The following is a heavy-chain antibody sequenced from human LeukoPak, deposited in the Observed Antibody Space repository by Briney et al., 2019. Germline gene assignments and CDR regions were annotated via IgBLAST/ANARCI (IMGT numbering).Heavy chain of an antibody. CDR3: AREPYYYYYMDV. CDR2: INHSGST. J-gene: IGHJ6*03. CDR1: GGSFSGYY. Sequence: SETLSLTCAVYGGSFSGYYWSWIRQPPGKGLEWIGEINHSGSTNYNPSLKSRVTISVDTSKNQFSLKLSSVTAADTALYYCAREPYYYYYMDVWGKGTTVTVSS. V-gene: IGHV4-34*01.